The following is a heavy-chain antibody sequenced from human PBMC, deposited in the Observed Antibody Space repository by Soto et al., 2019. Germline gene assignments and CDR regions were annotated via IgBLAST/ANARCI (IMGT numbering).Heavy chain of an antibody. CDR1: GFTFSDSA. J-gene: IGHJ4*02. CDR2: ISGSGATT. D-gene: IGHD5-12*01. V-gene: IGHV3-23*01. Sequence: GGSLRLSCAASGFTFSDSALVWVRQAPGKGLEWVSGISGSGATTYYADSVKGRFTISRDNSKNTVYLQMSSLRAEDTAIYYCAKDGTYSGLYYFDYWGQGSLVTVSP. CDR3: AKDGTYSGLYYFDY.